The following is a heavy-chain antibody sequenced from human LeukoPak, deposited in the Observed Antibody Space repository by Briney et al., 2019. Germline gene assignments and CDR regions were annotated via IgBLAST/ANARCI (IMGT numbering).Heavy chain of an antibody. Sequence: SETLSLTCAVYGVSFSGYYWSWLRQPPGKGLEGIGEINHSGSTNYNPSLNSRVTISVDTSKNHFSLKLSSVTAADTAVYYCAVFCSGGSCPVVWGQGTLVTVSS. D-gene: IGHD2-15*01. CDR1: GVSFSGYY. CDR3: AVFCSGGSCPVV. J-gene: IGHJ4*02. V-gene: IGHV4-34*01. CDR2: INHSGST.